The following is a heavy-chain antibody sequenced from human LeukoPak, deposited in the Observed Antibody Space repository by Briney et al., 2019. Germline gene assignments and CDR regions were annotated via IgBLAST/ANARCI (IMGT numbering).Heavy chain of an antibody. CDR1: GFTFSSYG. CDR3: AKVDIVATIDAGRLVDY. D-gene: IGHD5-12*01. J-gene: IGHJ4*02. Sequence: GRSLRLSCAASGFTFSSYGMQWFRQAPDKGLEWVAAISKDGSNKYYADSVKGRFTISRDNSKNTLYLQMNSLRAEDTAVYYCAKVDIVATIDAGRLVDYWGQGTLVTVSS. CDR2: ISKDGSNK. V-gene: IGHV3-30*18.